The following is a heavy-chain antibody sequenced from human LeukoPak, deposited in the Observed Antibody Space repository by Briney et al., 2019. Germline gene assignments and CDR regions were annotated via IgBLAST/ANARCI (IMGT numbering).Heavy chain of an antibody. CDR2: IYHSGST. Sequence: SETLPLTCTVSGASISSYYWSWIRQPPGKGLEWIGYIYHSGSTYYNPSLKSRVTISVDSSKNQFSLKLSSVTAADTAVYYCARDFLMTTVTSIDYWGQGTLVTVSS. CDR3: ARDFLMTTVTSIDY. V-gene: IGHV4-59*12. J-gene: IGHJ4*02. CDR1: GASISSYY. D-gene: IGHD4-17*01.